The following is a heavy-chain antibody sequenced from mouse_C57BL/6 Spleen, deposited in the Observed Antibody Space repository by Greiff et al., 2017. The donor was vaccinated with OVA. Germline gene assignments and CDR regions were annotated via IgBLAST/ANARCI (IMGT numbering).Heavy chain of an antibody. CDR2: IWSDGST. J-gene: IGHJ1*03. V-gene: IGHV2-6-1*01. D-gene: IGHD2-4*01. Sequence: VKLMESGPGLVAPSQSLSITCTVSGFSLTSYGVHWVRQPPGKGLEWLVVIWSDGSTTYNSALKSRLSISKDNSKSQVFLKMNSLQTDDTAMYYCARHGDYDDWYFDVWGTGTTVTVSS. CDR1: GFSLTSYG. CDR3: ARHGDYDDWYFDV.